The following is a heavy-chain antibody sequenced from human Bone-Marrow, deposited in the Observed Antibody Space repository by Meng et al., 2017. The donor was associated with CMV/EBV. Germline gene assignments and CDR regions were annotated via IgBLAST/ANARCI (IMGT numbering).Heavy chain of an antibody. CDR1: GFTFSTYN. Sequence: GGSLRLSCAASGFTFSTYNMNWVRQAPGMGLEWVSSMSSSSSHINYADSVKGRFTISRDNAKNSLYLQMNSLRAEDTAVYYCASTNDYGGYSLNWGQGTLVTVSS. D-gene: IGHD4-23*01. CDR2: MSSSSSHI. CDR3: ASTNDYGGYSLN. J-gene: IGHJ4*02. V-gene: IGHV3-21*01.